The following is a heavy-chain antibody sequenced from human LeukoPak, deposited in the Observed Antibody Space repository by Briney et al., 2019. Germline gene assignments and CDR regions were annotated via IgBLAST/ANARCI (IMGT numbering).Heavy chain of an antibody. Sequence: PSETLSLTCTVSGGSISSYYWSWIRQPPGKGLVWIGYIYYSGSTNYNPSLKSRVTISVDTSKNQFSLKLSSVTAADTAVYYCAGRDYYDSSGYHDAFDIWGQGTMVTVSS. J-gene: IGHJ3*02. D-gene: IGHD3-22*01. CDR3: AGRDYYDSSGYHDAFDI. CDR2: IYYSGST. V-gene: IGHV4-59*01. CDR1: GGSISSYY.